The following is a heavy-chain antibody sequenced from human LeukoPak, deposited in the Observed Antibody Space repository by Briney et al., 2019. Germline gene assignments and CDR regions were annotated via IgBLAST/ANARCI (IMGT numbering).Heavy chain of an antibody. Sequence: GGSLRLSCAASGFTFSRYWMSWVRQAPGKGLEWVANIKQDGTAKDYVDSVRGRFTISRDNAKSSVYLQMNSLRVEDTAVYYCGRYPPDYGDPPPYWGQGTVVTVSS. J-gene: IGHJ4*02. D-gene: IGHD4-17*01. CDR2: IKQDGTAK. CDR1: GFTFSRYW. V-gene: IGHV3-7*01. CDR3: GRYPPDYGDPPPY.